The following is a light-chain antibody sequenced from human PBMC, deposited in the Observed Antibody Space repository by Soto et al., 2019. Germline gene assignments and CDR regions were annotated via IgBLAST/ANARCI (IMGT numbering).Light chain of an antibody. Sequence: QTALTQPPSASGSPGQSVTISCPGTRSNVGGYNFVSWYQQHPGKAPKLMIYDVTERPSGVPDRFSGSKSGNTASLTVSGLQGEDEADYYCAAYAGSNIPVLFGGGTKLTVL. J-gene: IGLJ2*01. CDR1: RSNVGGYNF. V-gene: IGLV2-8*01. CDR3: AAYAGSNIPVL. CDR2: DVT.